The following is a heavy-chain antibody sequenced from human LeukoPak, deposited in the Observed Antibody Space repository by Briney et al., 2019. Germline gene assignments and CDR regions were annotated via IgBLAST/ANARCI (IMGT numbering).Heavy chain of an antibody. CDR2: ISWNSGSI. CDR1: GFTFDDYA. CDR3: ARGGYSSGWYVSYYFDY. J-gene: IGHJ4*02. Sequence: PGGSLRLSCAASGFTFDDYAMHWVRQAPGKGLEWVSGISWNSGSIGYADSVKGRFTISRDNAKNSLYLQMNSLRAEDTAVYYCARGGYSSGWYVSYYFDYWGQGTLVTVSS. D-gene: IGHD6-19*01. V-gene: IGHV3-9*01.